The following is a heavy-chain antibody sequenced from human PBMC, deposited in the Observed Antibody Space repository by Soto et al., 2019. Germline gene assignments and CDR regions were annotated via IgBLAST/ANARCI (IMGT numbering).Heavy chain of an antibody. D-gene: IGHD2-2*01. Sequence: SVKVSCKASGDTFSTYTITWMRQAPGQGLEWMGGIIPIFGTANYAQKFQGRVTITADESTSTAYMELSSLRSEDTAVYYCARHVPAAGYYYGMDVWGQGTTVTVSS. V-gene: IGHV1-69*13. J-gene: IGHJ6*02. CDR2: IIPIFGTA. CDR1: GDTFSTYT. CDR3: ARHVPAAGYYYGMDV.